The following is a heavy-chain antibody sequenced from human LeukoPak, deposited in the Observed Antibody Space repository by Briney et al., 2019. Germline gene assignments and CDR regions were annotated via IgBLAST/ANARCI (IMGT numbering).Heavy chain of an antibody. CDR1: GFTFSSYW. CDR2: INQDGSES. D-gene: IGHD1-14*01. J-gene: IGHJ6*03. Sequence: PGGSLRLSCAASGFTFSSYWMSWVRQAPGKGLEWVANINQDGSESYYVDSVKGRFTISRDNAKNSLYLQMNSLRAEDTAVYYCARGRFGNAPNSGTSTDYYYYYMDVWGKGTTVTVSS. CDR3: ARGRFGNAPNSGTSTDYYYYYMDV. V-gene: IGHV3-7*01.